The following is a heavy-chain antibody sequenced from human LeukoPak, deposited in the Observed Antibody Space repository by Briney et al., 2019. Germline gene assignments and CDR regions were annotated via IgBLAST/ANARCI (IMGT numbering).Heavy chain of an antibody. Sequence: GRSLRLSCAASGFTFSNYGMHWVRQAPGKGLEWVAVISYDGSNKYYADSVKGRFTLSRDNAKNSLYLQMNSLRAEDTATYYCARGGAPTQPWTNDYWGQGTLVTVSS. CDR3: ARGGAPTQPWTNDY. V-gene: IGHV3-30*03. CDR1: GFTFSNYG. CDR2: ISYDGSNK. J-gene: IGHJ4*02. D-gene: IGHD5-18*01.